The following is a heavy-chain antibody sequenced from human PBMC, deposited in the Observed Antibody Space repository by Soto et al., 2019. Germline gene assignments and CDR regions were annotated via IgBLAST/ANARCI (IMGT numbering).Heavy chain of an antibody. CDR2: INPNSGGT. V-gene: IGHV1-2*04. D-gene: IGHD5-18*01. CDR3: ARVGGYSYGFSYDY. J-gene: IGHJ4*02. Sequence: WASVKVSCKASGYTLTGYYMHWVRQAPVQGLEWMGWINPNSGGTNYAQKFQGWVTMTRDTSISTAYMELRRLRSDDTAVYYCARVGGYSYGFSYDYWGQGTLVTVSS. CDR1: GYTLTGYY.